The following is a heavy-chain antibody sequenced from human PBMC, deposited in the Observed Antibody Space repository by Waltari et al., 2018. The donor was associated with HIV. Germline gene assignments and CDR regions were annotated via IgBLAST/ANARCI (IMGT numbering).Heavy chain of an antibody. J-gene: IGHJ4*02. D-gene: IGHD6-19*01. V-gene: IGHV3-30*18. CDR1: GFTFSSYA. CDR3: AKGASGWSPGY. Sequence: QVHLVESGGGVVQPGRSLRLSCAASGFTFSSYAMHWVRQAPGKGVEGVAVISYHGDDKYYADCEKGRFTISRDNSKNTLYLQMNSLRAEDTAVYYCAKGASGWSPGYWGQGTLVTVSS. CDR2: ISYHGDDK.